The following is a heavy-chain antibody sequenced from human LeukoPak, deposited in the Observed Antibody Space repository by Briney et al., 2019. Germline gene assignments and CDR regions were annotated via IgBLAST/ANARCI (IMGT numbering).Heavy chain of an antibody. CDR1: GGSFSGYY. D-gene: IGHD3-3*01. V-gene: IGHV4-34*01. Sequence: SETLSLTCAVYGGSFSGYYWSWLRQPPGKGLEWIGSIHYGGSTYYNPSLKSRVTISVDTSKNQFSLKLSSVTAADTAVYYCARGSTYYDFWSGYYAPLAWFDPWGQGTLVTVSS. CDR2: IHYGGST. CDR3: ARGSTYYDFWSGYYAPLAWFDP. J-gene: IGHJ5*02.